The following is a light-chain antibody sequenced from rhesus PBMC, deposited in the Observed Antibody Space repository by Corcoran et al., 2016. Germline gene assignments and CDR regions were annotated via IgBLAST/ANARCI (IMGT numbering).Light chain of an antibody. CDR1: QSLLHSNGYTY. J-gene: IGKJ4*01. V-gene: IGKV2-78*01. CDR2: AVS. Sequence: DIVMTQTPLSLSVTPGEPASISCRSSQSLLHSNGYTYLHWILQKPGQSPKLLLYAVSNRASGFPDRFSGRGSGTEFILKISRVEAEDVGVYYCEQTLQTPLTFGGGTKVEIK. CDR3: EQTLQTPLT.